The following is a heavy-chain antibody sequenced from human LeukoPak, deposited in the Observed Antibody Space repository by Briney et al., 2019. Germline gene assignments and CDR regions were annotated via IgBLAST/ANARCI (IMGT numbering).Heavy chain of an antibody. D-gene: IGHD3-22*01. CDR3: ARRAYYDSGGYSPASSYFDL. J-gene: IGHJ2*01. CDR1: GGSIFSYY. CDR2: IYSKGIT. V-gene: IGHV4-4*08. Sequence: SLETLSLTCTVSGGSIFSYYWNWIRQPPGKGLEWIGYIYSKGITSYNPSLRSRGTISIATSKNQFSLRLRSVTAADTAIYYCARRAYYDSGGYSPASSYFDLWGRGTLVSVSS.